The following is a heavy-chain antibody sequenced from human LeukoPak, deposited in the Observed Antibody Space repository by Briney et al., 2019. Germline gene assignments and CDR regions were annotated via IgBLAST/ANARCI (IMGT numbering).Heavy chain of an antibody. V-gene: IGHV1-69*06. CDR2: IIPIFGTT. CDR3: ARDLEWLYPGGAFDI. Sequence: VASVKVSCKASGGTFSSYAISWVRQAPGQGLEWMGGIIPIFGTTNYAQKFQDRVTITADKSTSTAYMELSSLRSEDTAVYYCARDLEWLYPGGAFDIWGQGTMVTVSS. CDR1: GGTFSSYA. D-gene: IGHD3-3*01. J-gene: IGHJ3*02.